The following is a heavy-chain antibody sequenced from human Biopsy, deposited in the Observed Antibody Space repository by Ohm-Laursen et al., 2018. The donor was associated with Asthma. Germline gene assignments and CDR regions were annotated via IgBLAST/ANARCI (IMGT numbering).Heavy chain of an antibody. CDR1: GGSITSSSYY. Sequence: PPGTLSLTCTVSGGSITSSSYYWGWIRQPPGKGMEWIGSMYHRGTPYYHPSLKSRAPISVDTSKNQLSLKMSSVTAADTAVYFCVRHQYSSSWSTFDYWGQGALVTVSS. CDR2: MYHRGTP. CDR3: VRHQYSSSWSTFDY. D-gene: IGHD3-22*01. V-gene: IGHV4-39*01. J-gene: IGHJ4*02.